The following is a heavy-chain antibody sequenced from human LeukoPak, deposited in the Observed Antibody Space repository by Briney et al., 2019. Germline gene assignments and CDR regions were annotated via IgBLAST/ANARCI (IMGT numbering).Heavy chain of an antibody. CDR3: ARDEHDYGDYGTFDY. Sequence: PSETLPLTCTVSGGSISSYYWSWIRQPAGKGLEWIGRLYTSGDTNYNPSLKSRLTMSLDTSKNQFSLKLSSVTAADTAVYYCARDEHDYGDYGTFDYWGQGTLVTVSS. CDR1: GGSISSYY. V-gene: IGHV4-4*07. J-gene: IGHJ4*02. CDR2: LYTSGDT. D-gene: IGHD4-17*01.